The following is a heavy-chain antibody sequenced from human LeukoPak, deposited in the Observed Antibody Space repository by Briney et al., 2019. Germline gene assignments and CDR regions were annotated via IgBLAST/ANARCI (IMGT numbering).Heavy chain of an antibody. D-gene: IGHD6-13*01. V-gene: IGHV4-31*03. CDR1: GGSISSGGRY. J-gene: IGHJ4*02. CDR3: AGGFDSSRMAY. CDR2: IYYSGFT. Sequence: PSETLSLTCTVSGGSISSGGRYWSWIRQHPGKGLEWIGCIYYSGFTYYNPSLKSRVSISVDSSENQLSLKLSSVTAADTAVYYCAGGFDSSRMAYWGQGTLVTVSS.